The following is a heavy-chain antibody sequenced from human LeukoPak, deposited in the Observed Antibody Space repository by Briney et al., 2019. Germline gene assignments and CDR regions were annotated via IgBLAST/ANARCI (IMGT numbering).Heavy chain of an antibody. V-gene: IGHV1-69*05. D-gene: IGHD1-26*01. CDR2: IIPIFGTA. CDR3: ARSTWRSYYVFDY. J-gene: IGHJ4*02. CDR1: GGTFSIYA. Sequence: GASVKVSCKASGGTFSIYAISWVRQAPGQELEWMGGIIPIFGTANYAQKFQGRVTITTDESTSTAYMELSSLRSEDTAVYYCARSTWRSYYVFDYWGQGTLVTVSS.